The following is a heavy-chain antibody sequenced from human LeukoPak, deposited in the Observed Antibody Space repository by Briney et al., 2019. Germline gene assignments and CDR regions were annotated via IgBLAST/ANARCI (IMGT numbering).Heavy chain of an antibody. CDR2: ISYDGSNK. CDR1: GFTFSSYA. Sequence: PGGSLRLSCAASGFTFSSYAMHWVRQAPCKGLEWVAVISYDGSNKYYADSVKGRFTISRDNSKNTLYLQMNSLRAEDTAVYYCARGLRDGGAFDIWGQGTMVTVSS. D-gene: IGHD3-3*01. V-gene: IGHV3-30-3*01. CDR3: ARGLRDGGAFDI. J-gene: IGHJ3*02.